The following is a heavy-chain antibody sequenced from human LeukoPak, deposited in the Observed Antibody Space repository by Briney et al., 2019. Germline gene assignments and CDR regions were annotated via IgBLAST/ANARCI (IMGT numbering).Heavy chain of an antibody. CDR3: ARERDDYGDPNWFDP. D-gene: IGHD4-17*01. CDR2: IWYDGSNK. J-gene: IGHJ5*02. V-gene: IGHV3-33*01. Sequence: PGGSLRLSCAASGFTFSSYGMHWVRQAPGKGLEWVVVIWYDGSNKYYADSVKGRFTISRDNSKNTLYLQMNSLRAEDTAVYYCARERDDYGDPNWFDPWGQGTLVTVSS. CDR1: GFTFSSYG.